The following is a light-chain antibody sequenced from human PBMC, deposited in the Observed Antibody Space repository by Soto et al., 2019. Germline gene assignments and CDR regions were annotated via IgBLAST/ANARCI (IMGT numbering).Light chain of an antibody. CDR1: QSVSSN. J-gene: IGKJ1*01. CDR3: QQYNNWPRT. Sequence: EIVMTQSPATLSVSPGERATLSCRASQSVSSNLAWYRQKPGQAPSLLIYGASTRATGIPASFSGSGSGTEFALTISSRQSEDFAVYYCQQYNNWPRTFGQGTKVEIK. CDR2: GAS. V-gene: IGKV3-15*01.